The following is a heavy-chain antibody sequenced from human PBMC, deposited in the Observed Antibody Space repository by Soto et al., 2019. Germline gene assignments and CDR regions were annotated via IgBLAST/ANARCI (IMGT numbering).Heavy chain of an antibody. V-gene: IGHV3-23*01. J-gene: IGHJ6*02. Sequence: GGSLRLSCAASGFPFSSYAMTWVRQTPGKGLEWVSAISGSGGSTYYADSVKGRFTISRDNSKNTLYLQMNSLRAEDTAVYYCAKATWDEYDFWSGPLDYYYGMDVWGQGTTVTVSS. CDR1: GFPFSSYA. D-gene: IGHD3-3*01. CDR3: AKATWDEYDFWSGPLDYYYGMDV. CDR2: ISGSGGST.